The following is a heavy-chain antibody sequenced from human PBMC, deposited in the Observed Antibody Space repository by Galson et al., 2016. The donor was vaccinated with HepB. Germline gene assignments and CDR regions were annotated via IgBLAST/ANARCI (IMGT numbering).Heavy chain of an antibody. D-gene: IGHD3-9*01. CDR3: AGDRLFTNYDVLSSFSKTSKRKFDY. CDR2: LDPQSGET. Sequence: SVKVSCKVSGYLLSKLSLQWVRQAPGKGLEWVGGLDPQSGETKFAQKFQGRVALSEDTSTDTSYMEVRGLTSEDTAVYFCAGDRLFTNYDVLSSFSKTSKRKFDYWGQGTLITVPP. V-gene: IGHV1-24*01. CDR1: GYLLSKLS. J-gene: IGHJ4*02.